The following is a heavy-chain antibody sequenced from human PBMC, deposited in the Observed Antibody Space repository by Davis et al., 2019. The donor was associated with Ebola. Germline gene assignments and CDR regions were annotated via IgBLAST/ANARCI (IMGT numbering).Heavy chain of an antibody. V-gene: IGHV3-11*01. CDR3: ARDWVGPRGLPDAFDI. J-gene: IGHJ3*02. CDR2: ISSGGNII. D-gene: IGHD2-15*01. Sequence: PGGSLRLSCAAPGFSFSDYYMTWIRQAPGKGLEWVSYISSGGNIIHYADSVKGRFTIFRDNSKNSLYLQMNSLRAEDTAVYYCARDWVGPRGLPDAFDIWGQGTMVTVSS. CDR1: GFSFSDYY.